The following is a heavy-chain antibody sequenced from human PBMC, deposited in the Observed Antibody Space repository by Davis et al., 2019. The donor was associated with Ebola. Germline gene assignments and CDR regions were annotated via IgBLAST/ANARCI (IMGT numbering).Heavy chain of an antibody. V-gene: IGHV3-23*01. CDR1: EFTFSNYG. J-gene: IGHJ4*02. Sequence: PGGSLRLSCAASEFTFSNYGMTWVRQAPGKGPEWVSSISAGGTAPYYADSVKGRFTISRDNSKNTLYLQMDSLRAEDTAVFYCAEGGTNNFLGANWGQGTLVTVSS. D-gene: IGHD2-8*01. CDR2: ISAGGTAP. CDR3: AEGGTNNFLGAN.